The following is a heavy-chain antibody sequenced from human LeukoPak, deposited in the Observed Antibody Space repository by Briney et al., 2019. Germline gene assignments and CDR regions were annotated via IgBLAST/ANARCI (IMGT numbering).Heavy chain of an antibody. CDR2: ISYDGSNK. J-gene: IGHJ3*02. V-gene: IGHV3-30*03. CDR1: RFTFSSYG. Sequence: GGSLRLSCAASRFTFSSYGMHWVRQAPGKGLEWVAVISYDGSNKYYVDSVKGRFTISRDNSKNTLYLQMNSLRSDDTAVYYCARGFWNYDILTGYWRRTARYDAFDIWGQGTMVTVSS. D-gene: IGHD3-9*01. CDR3: ARGFWNYDILTGYWRRTARYDAFDI.